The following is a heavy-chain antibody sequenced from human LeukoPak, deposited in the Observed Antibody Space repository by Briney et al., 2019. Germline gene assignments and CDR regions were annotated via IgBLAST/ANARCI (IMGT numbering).Heavy chain of an antibody. CDR2: ISYDGSNK. CDR3: ARDRRGSYYFDY. D-gene: IGHD1-26*01. J-gene: IGHJ4*02. V-gene: IGHV3-30-3*01. CDR1: GFTFSSYA. Sequence: GGSLRLSCAASGFTFSSYAMHWVRQAPGKGLEWVAVISYDGSNKYYADSVKGRFTISRDNSKNTPYLQMNSLRAEDTAVYYCARDRRGSYYFDYWGQGTLVTVSS.